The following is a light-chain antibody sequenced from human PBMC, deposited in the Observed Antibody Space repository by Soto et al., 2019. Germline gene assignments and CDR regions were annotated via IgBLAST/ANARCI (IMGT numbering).Light chain of an antibody. CDR3: QHYNSYSEA. Sequence: IVVTQSPSTLSVSPWDRATLSCRASESVTSSLAWYQQKPGQPPRLLIYAASTRATDVPARFSGGGSGTEFTLTISSLQPDDFATYYCQHYNSYSEAVGQGTKVDIK. V-gene: IGKV3-15*01. J-gene: IGKJ1*01. CDR2: AAS. CDR1: ESVTSS.